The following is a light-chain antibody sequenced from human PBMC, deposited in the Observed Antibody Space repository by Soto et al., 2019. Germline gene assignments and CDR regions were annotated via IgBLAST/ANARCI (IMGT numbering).Light chain of an antibody. CDR1: ESLVHSDGHAY. CDR3: MQGTHWPIT. J-gene: IGKJ5*01. CDR2: KVS. Sequence: VAMSQTPLSRPLACGQQPSVSCRADESLVHSDGHAYFSWFQQRPGRSPRRLIYKVSNRDSGVPARCSGSGSGTDFALKISRVEAEDVAVYYCMQGTHWPITFGQGTRLEIK. V-gene: IGKV2-30*02.